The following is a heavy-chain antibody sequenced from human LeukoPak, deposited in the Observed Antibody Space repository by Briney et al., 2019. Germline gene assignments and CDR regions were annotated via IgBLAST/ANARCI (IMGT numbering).Heavy chain of an antibody. CDR3: AKPNRYGDYSFFGV. CDR1: GFTFSSYA. Sequence: AGGSLRLSCAASGFTFSSYAMHWVRQAPGKGLEYVSAISSNGGSTYYANSVKGRFTISRDNSKNTLYLQMNSLRAEDTAVYYCAKPNRYGDYSFFGVWGQGTLVTVSS. J-gene: IGHJ4*02. CDR2: ISSNGGST. D-gene: IGHD4-17*01. V-gene: IGHV3-64*01.